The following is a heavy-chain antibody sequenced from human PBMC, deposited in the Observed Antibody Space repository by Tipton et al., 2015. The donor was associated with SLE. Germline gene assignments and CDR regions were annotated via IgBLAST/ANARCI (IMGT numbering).Heavy chain of an antibody. CDR3: ATSDFYGSGQGLDV. J-gene: IGHJ6*02. D-gene: IGHD3-10*01. CDR1: GGSISSSSYP. CDR2: VYYSGKT. Sequence: TLSLTCTVSGGSISSSSYPWAWIRQPPGKGLEWIGSVYYSGKTSYNPSLMSRVIISEDTSTNQFSLIRSSVTAADTAVYYCATSDFYGSGQGLDVWGQGTTVTVSS. V-gene: IGHV4-39*07.